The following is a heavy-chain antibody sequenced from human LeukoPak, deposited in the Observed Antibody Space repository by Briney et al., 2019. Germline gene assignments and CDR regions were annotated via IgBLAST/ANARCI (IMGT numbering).Heavy chain of an antibody. Sequence: ASVKVSCKASGYTFTSYGISWVRQAPGQGLEWMGWINPNSGNTNYAQKFQGRVTMTRDTSISTDYMELRRLRSDDSAVYYCARVRYRLAETYIDYWGQGTLVTVSS. J-gene: IGHJ4*02. V-gene: IGHV1-2*02. CDR1: GYTFTSYG. CDR3: ARVRYRLAETYIDY. CDR2: INPNSGNT. D-gene: IGHD3-16*01.